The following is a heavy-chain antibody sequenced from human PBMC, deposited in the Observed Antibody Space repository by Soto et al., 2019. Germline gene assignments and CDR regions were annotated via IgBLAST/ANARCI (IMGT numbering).Heavy chain of an antibody. D-gene: IGHD2-15*01. V-gene: IGHV1-69*01. CDR2: VIPIFGTP. CDR3: ARSQGGSSSLDIYYYYYYGMDV. J-gene: IGHJ6*02. Sequence: QVQLVQSGAEVKKPGSSVKVSCKAPGGTFSTYAINWVRQAPGQGLEWMGGVIPIFGTPKYAQKFQDRVTITADESTSTGYMELRSLRSEDTAVYYCARSQGGSSSLDIYYYYYYGMDVWGQGTTVTVSS. CDR1: GGTFSTYA.